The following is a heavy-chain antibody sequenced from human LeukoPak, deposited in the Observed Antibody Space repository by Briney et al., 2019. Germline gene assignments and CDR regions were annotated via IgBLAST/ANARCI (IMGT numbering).Heavy chain of an antibody. CDR3: ATNYDFWSENY. CDR1: GFTFSNYW. Sequence: GGSLRLSCAASGFTFSNYWMHWVRQAPVKGLVWVSRINSDGSNTNYADSVEGRFTISRDNAKNTLYLQMDSLRAEDTAVYYCATNYDFWSENYWGQGTLVTVSS. J-gene: IGHJ4*02. D-gene: IGHD3-3*01. V-gene: IGHV3-74*01. CDR2: INSDGSNT.